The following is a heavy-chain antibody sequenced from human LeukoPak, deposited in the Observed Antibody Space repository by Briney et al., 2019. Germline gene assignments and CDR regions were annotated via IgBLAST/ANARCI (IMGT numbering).Heavy chain of an antibody. CDR3: ASSRSYYEPN. D-gene: IGHD3-3*01. J-gene: IGHJ4*02. CDR1: GFIVSSNY. CDR2: IYSSGST. Sequence: GGSLRLSCAASGFIVSSNYMSWVRQAPGKGLEWISIIYSSGSTYYADSVKGRFTISRDNSKNTLYLQMNSLRAEDTAVYYCASSRSYYEPNWGQGTLVTVSS. V-gene: IGHV3-53*01.